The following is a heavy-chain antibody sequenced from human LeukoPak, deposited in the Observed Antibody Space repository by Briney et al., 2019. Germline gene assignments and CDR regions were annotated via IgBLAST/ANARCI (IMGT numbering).Heavy chain of an antibody. CDR1: GGSISSSSYY. CDR3: ARVKGNCSGGSCYSREVHYYYYGMDV. V-gene: IGHV4-39*01. Sequence: PSETLSLTCTVSGGSISSSSYYWGWIRQPPGKGLEWIGSIYYSGSTYYNPSLKSRVTISVDTSKNQFSLKLSSVTAADTAVYYCARVKGNCSGGSCYSREVHYYYYGMDVWGQGTTVTVSS. J-gene: IGHJ6*02. D-gene: IGHD2-15*01. CDR2: IYYSGST.